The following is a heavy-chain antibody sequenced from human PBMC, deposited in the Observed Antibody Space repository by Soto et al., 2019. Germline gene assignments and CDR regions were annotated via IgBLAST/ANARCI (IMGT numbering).Heavy chain of an antibody. V-gene: IGHV1-3*01. D-gene: IGHD3-22*01. J-gene: IGHJ4*02. CDR1: GYPFTSYA. CDR2: INAGNGNT. Sequence: ASVKVSSKASGYPFTSYAMHWVRQAPGQRLEWMGWINAGNGNTKYSQKFQGRVTITRDTSASTAYMELSSLRSEDTAVYYCARVPKYYYDSSGPIDYWGQGTLVTVSS. CDR3: ARVPKYYYDSSGPIDY.